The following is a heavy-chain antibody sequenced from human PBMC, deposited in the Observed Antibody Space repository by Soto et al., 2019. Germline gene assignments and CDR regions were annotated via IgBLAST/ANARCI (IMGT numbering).Heavy chain of an antibody. CDR3: ARGMTPPGAPAWYYFDY. Sequence: XETLSLTCTVSGASITGSSYWSWIRQPAVKGLEWIGRFSLSGTTNYNPSLRSRVTMSADVSKNQFSLRLTSVTAADTALYYCARGMTPPGAPAWYYFDYWGQGNLVTVSS. V-gene: IGHV4-4*07. CDR2: FSLSGTT. J-gene: IGHJ4*02. CDR1: GASITGSSY. D-gene: IGHD2-8*02.